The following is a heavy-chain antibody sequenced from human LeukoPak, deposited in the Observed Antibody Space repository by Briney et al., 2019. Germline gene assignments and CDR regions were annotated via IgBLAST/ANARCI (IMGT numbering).Heavy chain of an antibody. CDR1: GYTFTSCD. Sequence: ASVKVSCKASGYTFTSCDINWVRQATGQGLEWMGWMNPNSGNTGYAQKFQGRVTMTRNTSISTAYMELSSLRSEDTAVYYCARGLGSGYYYYGMDVWGQGTTVTVSS. V-gene: IGHV1-8*01. J-gene: IGHJ6*02. CDR3: ARGLGSGYYYYGMDV. D-gene: IGHD7-27*01. CDR2: MNPNSGNT.